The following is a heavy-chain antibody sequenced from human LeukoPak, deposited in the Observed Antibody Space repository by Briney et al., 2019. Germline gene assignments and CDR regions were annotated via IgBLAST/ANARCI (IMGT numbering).Heavy chain of an antibody. J-gene: IGHJ4*02. CDR2: ISSSTSYI. Sequence: GGSLRLSCAASGFTFSSYSMNWVRQAPGKGLEWVSSISSSTSYIYYADSVKGRFTISRDNAKNSLYLQMNSLRAEDTAVYYCARDFSTAKITIFGAWGQGTLVTVSS. CDR1: GFTFSSYS. V-gene: IGHV3-21*01. CDR3: ARDFSTAKITIFGA. D-gene: IGHD3-3*01.